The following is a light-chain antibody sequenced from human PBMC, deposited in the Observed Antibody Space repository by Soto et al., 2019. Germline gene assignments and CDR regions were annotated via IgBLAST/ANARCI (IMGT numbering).Light chain of an antibody. Sequence: EIVLMQSPGTLSLSPGERGTLSCRASQSVASSLAWYQQKPGQAPRLLIYDASNRATGIPDRFSGSGSGTYFTLTLSRLEPEDFAVYYCQQYVNSPLTFGGGTKVQIK. CDR3: QQYVNSPLT. CDR1: QSVASS. V-gene: IGKV3-20*01. CDR2: DAS. J-gene: IGKJ4*01.